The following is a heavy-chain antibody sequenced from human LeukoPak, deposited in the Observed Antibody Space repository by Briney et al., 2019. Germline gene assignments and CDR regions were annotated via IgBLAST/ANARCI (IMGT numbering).Heavy chain of an antibody. CDR2: ISYDGSNK. CDR3: ATAWEANYLDY. CDR1: GFTFSSYA. V-gene: IGHV3-30-3*01. D-gene: IGHD4/OR15-4a*01. Sequence: PGGSLRLSCAASGFTFSSYAMHWVRQAPGKGLEWVAVISYDGSNKYYADSVKGRFTISRDNSKNTLYLQMNSLRAEDTAVYYCATAWEANYLDYWGQGTLVTVSS. J-gene: IGHJ4*02.